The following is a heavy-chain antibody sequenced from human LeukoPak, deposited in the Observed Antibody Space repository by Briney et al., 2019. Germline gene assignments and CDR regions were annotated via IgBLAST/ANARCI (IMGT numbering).Heavy chain of an antibody. J-gene: IGHJ4*02. D-gene: IGHD6-19*01. V-gene: IGHV3-23*01. Sequence: GGSLRLSCAASGFTFSSYAMSWVRQAPGKGLEWASAISGSGGSTYYADSVKGRFTISRDNSKNTLYLQMNSLRAEDTAVYYCAKDLPIDSSGWYSDYWGQGTLVTVSS. CDR1: GFTFSSYA. CDR3: AKDLPIDSSGWYSDY. CDR2: ISGSGGST.